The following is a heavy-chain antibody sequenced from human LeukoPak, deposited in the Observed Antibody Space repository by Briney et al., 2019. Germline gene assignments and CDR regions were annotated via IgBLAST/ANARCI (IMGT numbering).Heavy chain of an antibody. Sequence: GRSLRLSCAPSGFSFSSYAMHWVRQAPGKGLEWVAVTSSDETNKYYAESVKGRFTISRDNSKNALYLQMNNLGVEDTAVYYCARERISGSYYDYWGQGTLVAVSS. V-gene: IGHV3-30-3*01. CDR1: GFSFSSYA. D-gene: IGHD1-26*01. J-gene: IGHJ4*02. CDR3: ARERISGSYYDY. CDR2: TSSDETNK.